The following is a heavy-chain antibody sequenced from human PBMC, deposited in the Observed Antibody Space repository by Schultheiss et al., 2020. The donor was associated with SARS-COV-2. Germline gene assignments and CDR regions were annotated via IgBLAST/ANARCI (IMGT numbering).Heavy chain of an antibody. CDR1: GFTFSSYA. D-gene: IGHD3-16*01. CDR3: ARTVGGHYYYGMDV. J-gene: IGHJ6*02. Sequence: GGSLRLSCAASGFTFSSYAMHWVRQAPGKGLEWVAVISYDGSNKYYADSVKGRFTISRDNSKNTLYLQMNSLRAEDTAVYYCARTVGGHYYYGMDVWGQGTTVTVSS. CDR2: ISYDGSNK. V-gene: IGHV3-30*01.